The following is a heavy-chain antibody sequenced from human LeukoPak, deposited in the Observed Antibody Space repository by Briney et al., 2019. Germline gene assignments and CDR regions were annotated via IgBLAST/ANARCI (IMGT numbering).Heavy chain of an antibody. CDR1: GFTFSSYA. V-gene: IGHV3-23*01. D-gene: IGHD6-6*01. Sequence: GGSLRLSCAASGFTFSSYAMSWVRQAPGKGLEWVSAISGSGGSTYYADSVKGRFTISRYNSKNTLYLQMNSLRAEDTAVYYCAKGEYSSSGAFDYWGQGTLVTVSS. CDR2: ISGSGGST. J-gene: IGHJ4*02. CDR3: AKGEYSSSGAFDY.